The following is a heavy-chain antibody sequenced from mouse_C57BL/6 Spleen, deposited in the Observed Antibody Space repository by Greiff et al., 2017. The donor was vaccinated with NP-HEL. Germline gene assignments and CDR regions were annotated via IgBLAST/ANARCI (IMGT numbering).Heavy chain of an antibody. Sequence: VQLQQSGPVLARPGASVKMSCKTSGYTFTSYWMHWVKQRPGQGLEWIGAIYPGNSDTSYNQKFKGKAKLTAVTSASTAYMELSSLTNEDSAVYYCTKYYGSSLYYFDYWGQGTTLTVSS. CDR3: TKYYGSSLYYFDY. J-gene: IGHJ2*01. V-gene: IGHV1-5*01. CDR2: IYPGNSDT. CDR1: GYTFTSYW. D-gene: IGHD1-1*01.